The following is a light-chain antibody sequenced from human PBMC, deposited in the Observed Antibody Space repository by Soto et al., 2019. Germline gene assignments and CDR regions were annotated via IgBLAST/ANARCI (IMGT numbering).Light chain of an antibody. CDR2: DVV. CDR3: TSYTSTSTLEV. J-gene: IGLJ2*01. CDR1: SSDVGGYNY. Sequence: QSALTQPASVSGSPGQSMTISCTGTSSDVGGYNYVSWYQHHPGKAPKLMIFDVVYRPSEVSDRFSGSKSGNTASLTISGLQAEDEADYYCTSYTSTSTLEVFGGGTKLTVL. V-gene: IGLV2-14*03.